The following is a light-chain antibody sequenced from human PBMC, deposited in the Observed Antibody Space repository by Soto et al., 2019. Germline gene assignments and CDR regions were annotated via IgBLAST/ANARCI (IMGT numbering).Light chain of an antibody. CDR3: QQYNSYQYMYT. CDR2: DAS. V-gene: IGKV1-5*01. Sequence: DIQMTQSPSTLSASVGDRVTITCRASQSISSWLAWYQQKPGKAPKLLIYDASSLESGVPSRFSGSGSGTEFTLTISSRQPDDFATYYCQQYNSYQYMYTFGQGTKLEIK. J-gene: IGKJ2*01. CDR1: QSISSW.